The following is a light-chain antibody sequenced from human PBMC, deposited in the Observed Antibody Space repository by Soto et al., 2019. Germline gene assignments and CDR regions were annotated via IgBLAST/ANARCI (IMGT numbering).Light chain of an antibody. J-gene: IGKJ1*01. CDR1: QSVSSTY. Sequence: EIVLTQSPGTLSLSPGERATLSCRASQSVSSTYLARYQQKPGQAPRLLIYGASNRATGIPDRFSGSGSGTDFTLTISRLEPEDFAVYYCQQYGGSRWKFGQGNRVDI. CDR2: GAS. CDR3: QQYGGSRWK. V-gene: IGKV3-20*01.